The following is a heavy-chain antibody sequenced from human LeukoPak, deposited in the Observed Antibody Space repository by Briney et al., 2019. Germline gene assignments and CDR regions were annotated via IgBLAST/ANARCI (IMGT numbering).Heavy chain of an antibody. J-gene: IGHJ6*03. CDR3: ARRGGKNYGDYLLYYYYMDV. CDR1: GYTFTSYG. V-gene: IGHV1-18*01. Sequence: ASVKVSCKASGYTFTSYGISWVRQAPGQGLEWMGWISAYNGDTHYALKFQGRVTMTTDTSTSTAYMELRSLRSDDTAMYYCARRGGKNYGDYLLYYYYMDVWDKGTTVTISS. D-gene: IGHD4-17*01. CDR2: ISAYNGDT.